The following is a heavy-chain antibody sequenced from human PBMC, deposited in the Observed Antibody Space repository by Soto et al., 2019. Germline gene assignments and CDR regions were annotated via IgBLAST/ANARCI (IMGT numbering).Heavy chain of an antibody. V-gene: IGHV1-69*13. CDR1: GGTFSSYA. Sequence: ASVKVSCKAPGGTFSSYAISWVRQAPGQGLEWMGGIIPIFGTANYAQKFQGRVTITADESTSTAYMELSSLRSEDTAVYYCARGAAPIAARLEAHSPLYYYYYGMDVWGQGTTVTVSS. D-gene: IGHD6-6*01. CDR2: IIPIFGTA. CDR3: ARGAAPIAARLEAHSPLYYYYYGMDV. J-gene: IGHJ6*02.